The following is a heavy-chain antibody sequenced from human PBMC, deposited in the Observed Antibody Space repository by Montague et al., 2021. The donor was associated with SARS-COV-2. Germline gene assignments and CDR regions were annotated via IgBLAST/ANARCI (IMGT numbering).Heavy chain of an antibody. CDR2: IYYSGST. J-gene: IGHJ6*02. CDR1: GGSISSYY. Sequence: TLSLTCTVSGGSISSYYWSWIRQPPGKGLEWIGYIYYSGSTNYXPSLKSRVTISVDTSKNQFSLKLSSVTAADTAVYYCARHPIGSFPRYGMDVWGQGTTVTVSS. D-gene: IGHD2-15*01. CDR3: ARHPIGSFPRYGMDV. V-gene: IGHV4-59*08.